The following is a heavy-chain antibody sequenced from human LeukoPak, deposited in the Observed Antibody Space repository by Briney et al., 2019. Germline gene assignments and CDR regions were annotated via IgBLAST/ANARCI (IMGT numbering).Heavy chain of an antibody. V-gene: IGHV3-21*01. CDR2: ISSSSSYI. CDR1: GFTFSSYS. Sequence: GGSLRLSCAASGFTFSSYSMNWVRQAPGKGLEWVSSISSSSSYIYYADSVKGRFTISRDNSKNTLYLQMNSLRAEDTAVYYCAKDLVAVAGTGEGLDYWGQGTLVTVSS. CDR3: AKDLVAVAGTGEGLDY. D-gene: IGHD6-19*01. J-gene: IGHJ4*02.